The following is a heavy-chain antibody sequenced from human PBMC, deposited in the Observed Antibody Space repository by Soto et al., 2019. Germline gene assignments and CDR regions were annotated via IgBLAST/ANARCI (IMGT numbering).Heavy chain of an antibody. D-gene: IGHD3-10*01. Sequence: ASVKVSCKASGYTFTSYDINWVRQATGQGLEWMGWMNPNSGNTGYAQKFQGRVTMTRNTSISTAYMELSSLRSEDTAVYYCASPLGSRDWFDPWGQGTLVTVSS. V-gene: IGHV1-8*01. CDR1: GYTFTSYD. CDR3: ASPLGSRDWFDP. J-gene: IGHJ5*02. CDR2: MNPNSGNT.